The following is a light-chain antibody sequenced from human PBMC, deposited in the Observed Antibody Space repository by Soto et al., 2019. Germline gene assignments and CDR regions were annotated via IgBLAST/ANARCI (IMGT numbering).Light chain of an antibody. CDR2: DAY. V-gene: IGKV3-11*01. CDR3: QQRHMWTIT. J-gene: IGKJ5*01. Sequence: VFTQSPVTLSLSPGESAPLSCRASQSFRGLLAWYQKKPGQDPRILIYDAYNRATGIPPRFSGSGSGTDFNLTISSLETEDSAVYYCQQRHMWTITFGQGTRLEIK. CDR1: QSFRGL.